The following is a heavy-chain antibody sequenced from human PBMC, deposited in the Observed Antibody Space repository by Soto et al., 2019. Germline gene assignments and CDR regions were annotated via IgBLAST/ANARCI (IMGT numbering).Heavy chain of an antibody. J-gene: IGHJ4*02. CDR1: GGSISSYY. V-gene: IGHV4-59*08. Sequence: QVQLQESGPGLVKPSETLSLTCTVSGGSISSYYWSWIRQPPGKGLEWIGYIYNSGSTNYNPSLKSRVTRSVDTSKNQIALKLSSVTAADKAVYYCARGSTGYSSSWYRYWGQGTLVTVSS. CDR2: IYNSGST. D-gene: IGHD6-13*01. CDR3: ARGSTGYSSSWYRY.